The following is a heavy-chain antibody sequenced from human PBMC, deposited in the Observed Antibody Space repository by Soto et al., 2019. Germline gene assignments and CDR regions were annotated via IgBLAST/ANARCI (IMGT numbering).Heavy chain of an antibody. CDR1: GFTFSSYA. CDR3: AKDPSSIAAEDRWFDP. CDR2: ISGSGGST. J-gene: IGHJ5*02. V-gene: IGHV3-23*01. D-gene: IGHD6-6*01. Sequence: PGGSLRLSCAASGFTFSSYAMSWVRQAPGKGLEWVSAISGSGGSTYYADSVKGRFTISRDNSKNTLYLQMNSLRAEDTAVYYCAKDPSSIAAEDRWFDPWGQGTLVTVSS.